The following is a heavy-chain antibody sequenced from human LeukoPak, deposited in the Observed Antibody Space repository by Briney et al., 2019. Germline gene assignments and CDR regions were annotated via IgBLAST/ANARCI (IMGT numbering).Heavy chain of an antibody. J-gene: IGHJ5*02. CDR3: ARAYLYGDYDWFDP. Sequence: PGGSLRLSCAASGFTFSDYYMSWIRQAPGKGLEWVSYISSSGSTIYYADSVKGRFTISRDNAKNSLYLQMNSLRAEDTAVYYCARAYLYGDYDWFDPWGQGTLVTVSS. V-gene: IGHV3-11*01. D-gene: IGHD4-17*01. CDR2: ISSSGSTI. CDR1: GFTFSDYY.